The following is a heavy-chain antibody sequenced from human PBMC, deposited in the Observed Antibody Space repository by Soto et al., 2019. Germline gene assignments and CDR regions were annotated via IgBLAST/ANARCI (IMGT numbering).Heavy chain of an antibody. Sequence: SETLSLTCTVSGGSISSYYWSWIRQPPGKGLEWIGYIYYSGSTNYNPSLKSRVTISVDTSKNQISLKMSSVTAADTALYYCARAVDYYDSSGYYSVWGQGTLVTVSS. D-gene: IGHD3-22*01. J-gene: IGHJ4*02. CDR3: ARAVDYYDSSGYYSV. V-gene: IGHV4-59*01. CDR2: IYYSGST. CDR1: GGSISSYY.